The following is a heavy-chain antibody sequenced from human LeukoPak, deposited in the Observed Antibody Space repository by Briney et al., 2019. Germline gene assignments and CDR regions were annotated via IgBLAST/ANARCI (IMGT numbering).Heavy chain of an antibody. CDR3: AKDIQRGFDYTNSLDS. CDR1: GFTFSSYS. Sequence: GGSLRLSCAASGFTFSSYSMNWVRQAPGKGLEWVSSISSSSSYIYYADSVKGRFTISRDNAKNSLYLQMNSLRAEDTAVYYCAKDIQRGFDYTNSLDSWGQGTLVIVSS. V-gene: IGHV3-21*01. CDR2: ISSSSSYI. J-gene: IGHJ4*02. D-gene: IGHD4-11*01.